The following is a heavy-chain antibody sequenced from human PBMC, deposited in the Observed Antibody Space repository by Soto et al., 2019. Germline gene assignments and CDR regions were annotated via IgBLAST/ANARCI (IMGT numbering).Heavy chain of an antibody. J-gene: IGHJ4*02. V-gene: IGHV3-30*18. CDR3: AKGRDNWNNQVDY. D-gene: IGHD1-1*01. CDR2: ISYDGSNK. CDR1: GFTFSSYG. Sequence: QVQLVESGGGVVQPGRSLRLSCAASGFTFSSYGMHWVRQAPGKGLEWVAVISYDGSNKYYADSVKGRFTISRDNSKNTLYLQMNSLRAEDTAVYYCAKGRDNWNNQVDYWGQGTLVTVSS.